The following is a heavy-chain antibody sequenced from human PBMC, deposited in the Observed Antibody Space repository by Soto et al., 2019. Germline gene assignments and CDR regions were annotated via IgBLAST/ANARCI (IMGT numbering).Heavy chain of an antibody. V-gene: IGHV3-15*07. Sequence: EVQLVESGGVFVESGGSLILSCAASGFSFKDAGMTWVRPAPGKWLEWVGLIKSSSDGGTADYAAAVKGRFTMSRDDSKDTMYLHMAGLKREDTGVYYCSSFMQLLGRLFDYLGPGTKFNVSA. J-gene: IGHJ4*02. D-gene: IGHD7-27*01. CDR3: SSFMQLLGRLFDY. CDR1: GFSFKDAG. CDR2: IKSSSDGGTA.